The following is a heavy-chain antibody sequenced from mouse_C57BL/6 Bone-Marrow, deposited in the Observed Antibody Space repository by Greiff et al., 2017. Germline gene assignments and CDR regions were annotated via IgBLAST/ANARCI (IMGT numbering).Heavy chain of an antibody. V-gene: IGHV1-15*01. CDR1: GYTFTDYE. D-gene: IGHD2-4*01. Sequence: VKLVESGAELVRPGASVTLSCKASGYTFTDYEMHWVKQTPVHGLEWIGAIDPESGGTAYNQKFKGKAILTADKSSSTAYMELRSLTSEDSAVYYCTRKNDYGYAMDYWGQGTSVTVSS. J-gene: IGHJ4*01. CDR3: TRKNDYGYAMDY. CDR2: IDPESGGT.